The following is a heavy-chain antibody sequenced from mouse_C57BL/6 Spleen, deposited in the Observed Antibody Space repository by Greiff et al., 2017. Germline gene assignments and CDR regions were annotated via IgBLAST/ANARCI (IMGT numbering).Heavy chain of an antibody. CDR2: IYPGSGNP. V-gene: IGHV1-66*01. D-gene: IGHD2-4*01. Sequence: QVQLKQSGPELVKPGASVKISCKASGYSFTSYYIHWVKQRPGQGLEWIGWIYPGSGNPKYNEKFKGKATLTADTSSSTAYMQLSSLTSEDSAVYYCARNYDYGWFAYWGQGTLVTVSA. J-gene: IGHJ3*01. CDR3: ARNYDYGWFAY. CDR1: GYSFTSYY.